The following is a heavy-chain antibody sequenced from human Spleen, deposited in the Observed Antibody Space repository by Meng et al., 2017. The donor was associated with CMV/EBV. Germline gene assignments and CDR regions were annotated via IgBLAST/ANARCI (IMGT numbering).Heavy chain of an antibody. J-gene: IGHJ6*02. CDR1: GFTFSTYS. V-gene: IGHV3-21*01. D-gene: IGHD2-15*01. CDR3: AREIRDGGYYYYFAMDV. CDR2: ITSSSSYI. Sequence: GGSLRLSCAASGFTFSTYSMNWVRQAPGKGLEWVSFITSSSSYIYYADSVKGRFTISRDNAKNSLNLQMNSLRAEDTAVYYCAREIRDGGYYYYFAMDVWGQGTTVTVSS.